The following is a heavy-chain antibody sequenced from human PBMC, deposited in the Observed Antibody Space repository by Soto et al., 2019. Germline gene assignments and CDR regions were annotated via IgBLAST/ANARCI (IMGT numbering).Heavy chain of an antibody. J-gene: IGHJ4*02. D-gene: IGHD6-19*01. V-gene: IGHV3-23*01. CDR1: GFSFSSYG. CDR3: AKGGWLANSREN. CDR2: ISASGRST. Sequence: EVQLLESGGGLAQPGGSLRLSCVASGFSFSSYGMTWVRQAPGKGLEWVSSISASGRSTYYADPVKGRFTLSRDSSRNTLHLQINRLRAEDTAVYYCAKGGWLANSRENWGQGILGTVSS.